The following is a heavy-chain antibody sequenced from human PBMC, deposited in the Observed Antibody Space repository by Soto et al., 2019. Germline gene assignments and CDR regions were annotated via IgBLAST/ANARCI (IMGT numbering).Heavy chain of an antibody. CDR1: GGSISSYY. CDR3: AREVQGYSSGWYFRRFDY. V-gene: IGHV4-59*01. Sequence: PSETLSLTCTVSGGSISSYYWSWIRQPPGKGLGWIGYIYYSGSTNYNPSLKSRVTISVDTSKNQFSLKLSSVTAADTAVYYCAREVQGYSSGWYFRRFDYWGQGTLVTVSS. D-gene: IGHD6-19*01. CDR2: IYYSGST. J-gene: IGHJ4*02.